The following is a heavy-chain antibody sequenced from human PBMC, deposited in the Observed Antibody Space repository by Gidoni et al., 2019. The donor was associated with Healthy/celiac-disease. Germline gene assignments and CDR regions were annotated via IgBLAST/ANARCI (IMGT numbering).Heavy chain of an antibody. CDR1: GGSISSGGYY. D-gene: IGHD3-3*01. J-gene: IGHJ1*01. Sequence: QVQQKESGPGLVKPSQTLSLTCTVSGGSISSGGYYWSWIRQHPGKGLEWIGYIYYSGSTYYNPSLKSRVTISVDTSKNQFSLKLSSVTAADTAVYYCARAAMSGFESQYFQHWGQGTLVTVSS. CDR2: IYYSGST. CDR3: ARAAMSGFESQYFQH. V-gene: IGHV4-31*03.